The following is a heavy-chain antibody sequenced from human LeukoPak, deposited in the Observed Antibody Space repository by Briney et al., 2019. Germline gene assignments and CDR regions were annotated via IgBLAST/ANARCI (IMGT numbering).Heavy chain of an antibody. V-gene: IGHV3-23*01. D-gene: IGHD5-24*01. J-gene: IGHJ6*03. CDR1: GFTFSSYA. Sequence: GGSLRLSCAASGFTFSSYAMSWVRQAPGKGLEWVSAISGSGGSTYYADSVKGRFTISRDNSKNTLYLQMNSLRAEDTAVHYCAKDGAGRWLQPLYYYYMDVWGKGTTVTVSS. CDR3: AKDGAGRWLQPLYYYYMDV. CDR2: ISGSGGST.